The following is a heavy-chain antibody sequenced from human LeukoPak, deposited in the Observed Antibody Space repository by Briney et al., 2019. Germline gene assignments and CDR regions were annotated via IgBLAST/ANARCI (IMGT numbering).Heavy chain of an antibody. J-gene: IGHJ4*02. V-gene: IGHV3-66*01. CDR3: ARDPSIKWELPLN. D-gene: IGHD1-26*01. Sequence: GGSLRLSCAASGFTVSSNYMSWVRQAPGKGLEWVSVIYSGGSTYYADSVKGRFTISRDNSKNTLYLQMNSLRAEDTAVYYCARDPSIKWELPLNWGQGTLVTVSS. CDR2: IYSGGST. CDR1: GFTVSSNY.